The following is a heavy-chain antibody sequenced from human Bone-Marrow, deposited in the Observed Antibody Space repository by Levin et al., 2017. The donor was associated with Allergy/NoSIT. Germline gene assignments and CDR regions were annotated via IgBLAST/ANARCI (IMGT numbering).Heavy chain of an antibody. CDR3: ARSGYSTNAFDI. J-gene: IGHJ3*02. D-gene: IGHD5-18*01. V-gene: IGHV1-69*02. CDR2: IIPMYGIT. Sequence: SFPSSFFPFLPSPILWVRQAPGQGLEWMGKIIPMYGITNYAQKFEARVTFTSYRSTDTAYMDLSSLRSEDTAVYYCARSGYSTNAFDIWGQGTMVAVSS. CDR1: FFPFLPSP.